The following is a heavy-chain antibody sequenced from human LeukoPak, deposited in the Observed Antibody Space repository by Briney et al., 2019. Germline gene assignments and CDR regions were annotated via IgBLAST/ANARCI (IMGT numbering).Heavy chain of an antibody. V-gene: IGHV4-59*08. CDR3: ARLNGLLYSCGWYDYYGMDV. D-gene: IGHD6-19*01. J-gene: IGHJ6*02. Sequence: ETLSLTCTVSGGSISDYSWSWIRQPPGKGLEWIGNIYYSGSTNYNPSLKSRVTISVDTSKNQFSLKLSSVTAADTAVYYCARLNGLLYSCGWYDYYGMDVWGQGTTVTVSS. CDR1: GGSISDYS. CDR2: IYYSGST.